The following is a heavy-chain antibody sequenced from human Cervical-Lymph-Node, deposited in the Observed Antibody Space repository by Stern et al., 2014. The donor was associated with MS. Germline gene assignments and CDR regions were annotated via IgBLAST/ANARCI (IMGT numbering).Heavy chain of an antibody. CDR2: IIPLFGTT. J-gene: IGHJ6*02. Sequence: QMQLVQSGAEVKKPGSSVKVSCKASGVSFSNSSITWVRQAPGQGLEWVGGIIPLFGTTHYAQMFQGRVTITEDQSTITSYMELSSLRSEDTAVYYCARGGLYYYYSGMDVWGQGTTVTVTS. V-gene: IGHV1-69*01. CDR3: ARGGLYYYYSGMDV. CDR1: GVSFSNSS.